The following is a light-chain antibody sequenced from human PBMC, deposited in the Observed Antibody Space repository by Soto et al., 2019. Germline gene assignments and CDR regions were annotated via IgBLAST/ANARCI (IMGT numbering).Light chain of an antibody. CDR1: SSDVGGYNY. CDR3: SSYTSSSHYV. J-gene: IGLJ1*01. V-gene: IGLV2-14*01. CDR2: DVT. Sequence: QSALTKPASVSGSPGQSITISCTGTSSDVGGYNYVSWYQQHPGKAPKLMIHDVTNRPSGVSNRFSGSKSGNTASLTISGLQAEDEADYYCSSYTSSSHYVFGTGTKLTVL.